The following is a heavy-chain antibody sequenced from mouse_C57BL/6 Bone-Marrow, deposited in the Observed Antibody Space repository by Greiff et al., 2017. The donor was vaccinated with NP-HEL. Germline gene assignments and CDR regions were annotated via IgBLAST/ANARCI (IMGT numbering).Heavy chain of an antibody. CDR2: IRSKSNNYAT. V-gene: IGHV10-1*01. CDR3: VRGYGSSRDWYLDV. CDR1: GFSFNTYA. D-gene: IGHD1-1*01. J-gene: IGHJ1*03. Sequence: GGGLVQPKGSLKLSCAASGFSFNTYAMNWVRQAPGKGLEWVARIRSKSNNYATYYADSVKDRFTISRDDSESMLYLQMNNLKTEDTAMYYCVRGYGSSRDWYLDVWGTGTTVTVSS.